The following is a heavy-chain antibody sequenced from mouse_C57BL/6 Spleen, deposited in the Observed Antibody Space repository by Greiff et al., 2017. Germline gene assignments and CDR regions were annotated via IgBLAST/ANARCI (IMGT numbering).Heavy chain of an antibody. Sequence: VQLQQPGAELVMPGASVKLSCKASGYTFTSYWMHWVKQRPGQGLEWIGEIDPSDSDTNYNQKFKGKSTLTVDKSSSTAYMQLSSLTSEDSAVYYCARGGGYYDAMDYWGQGTSVTVSS. J-gene: IGHJ4*01. CDR1: GYTFTSYW. CDR3: ARGGGYYDAMDY. CDR2: IDPSDSDT. D-gene: IGHD2-2*01. V-gene: IGHV1-69*01.